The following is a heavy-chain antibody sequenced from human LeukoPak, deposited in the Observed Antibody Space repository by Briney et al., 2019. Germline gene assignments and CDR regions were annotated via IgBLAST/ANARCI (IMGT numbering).Heavy chain of an antibody. CDR2: ISSSGSTI. Sequence: PGGSLRLSRAASGFTFSSYEMNWVRQAPGKGLEWVSYISSSGSTIYYADSVKGRFTISRDNAKNSLYLQMNSLKPEDTAVYYCARVAEAAAFDSWGQGTLVTVSS. J-gene: IGHJ4*02. CDR1: GFTFSSYE. D-gene: IGHD6-13*01. CDR3: ARVAEAAAFDS. V-gene: IGHV3-48*03.